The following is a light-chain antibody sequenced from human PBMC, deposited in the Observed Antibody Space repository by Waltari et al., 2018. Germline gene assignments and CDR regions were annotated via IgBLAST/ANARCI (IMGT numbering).Light chain of an antibody. CDR2: ADN. J-gene: IGLJ3*02. CDR1: SSDFGKYNL. V-gene: IGLV2-23*01. Sequence: QSALTQPASVSGSPGQSITISCTGTSSDFGKYNLFSWSQQYPGKAPKVMIYADNRRPDGVSDRFSGSKSGNAAALTISGVQAEDEADYYCCSYAGSYTWVFGGGTKLTVL. CDR3: CSYAGSYTWV.